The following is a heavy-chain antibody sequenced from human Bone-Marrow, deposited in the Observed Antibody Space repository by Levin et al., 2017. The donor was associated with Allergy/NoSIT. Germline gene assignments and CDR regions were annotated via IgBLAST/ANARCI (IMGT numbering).Heavy chain of an antibody. D-gene: IGHD2-21*02. CDR3: ARELTATAHNYYYYYGMDV. V-gene: IGHV3-66*01. Sequence: AGGSLRLSCAASGFTVSSNYMSWVRQAPGKGLEWVSVIYSGGSTYYADSVKGRFTISRDNSKNTLYLQMNSLRAEDTAVYYCARELTATAHNYYYYYGMDVWGQGTTVTVSS. CDR1: GFTVSSNY. J-gene: IGHJ6*02. CDR2: IYSGGST.